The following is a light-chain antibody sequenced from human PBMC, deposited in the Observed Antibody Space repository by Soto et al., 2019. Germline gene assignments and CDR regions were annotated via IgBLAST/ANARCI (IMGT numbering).Light chain of an antibody. CDR1: QSVSSN. Sequence: EIVMTQSPATLSVSPGETATLSCRASQSVSSNLAWYQQKPGQAPRLLIYVASTRATGIPARFTGSGSVTEFTLTISSLQSEDFAVYYCQQYINWPRTFGQGTKLEIK. CDR3: QQYINWPRT. V-gene: IGKV3-15*01. J-gene: IGKJ2*01. CDR2: VAS.